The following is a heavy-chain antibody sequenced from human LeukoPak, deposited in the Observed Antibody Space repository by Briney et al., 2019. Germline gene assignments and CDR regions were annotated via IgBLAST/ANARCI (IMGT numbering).Heavy chain of an antibody. V-gene: IGHV4-39*07. CDR3: ARDMVAGGPDY. Sequence: SETLSLTCTVSGGSISSSSYYWGWLRQPPGKGLEWIGSIYYSGSTYYNPSLKSRVTISVDTSKQQFSLKPSSVTAADTAVYYCARDMVAGGPDYWGQGTLVLVSS. D-gene: IGHD6-19*01. CDR1: GGSISSSSYY. CDR2: IYYSGST. J-gene: IGHJ4*02.